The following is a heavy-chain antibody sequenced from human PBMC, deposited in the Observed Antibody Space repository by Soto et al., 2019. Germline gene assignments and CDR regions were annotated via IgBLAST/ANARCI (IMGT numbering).Heavy chain of an antibody. CDR2: IWYDGSNK. Sequence: QVQLVESGGGVVQPGRSLRLSCAASGFTFSSYGMHWVRQAPGKGLEWVAVIWYDGSNKYYADSVKGRFTISRDNSKNTLYLQMNSLRAEDTAVYYCARDDYFDWSLFDSWGQGTLVTVSS. CDR3: ARDDYFDWSLFDS. V-gene: IGHV3-33*01. J-gene: IGHJ4*02. D-gene: IGHD3-9*01. CDR1: GFTFSSYG.